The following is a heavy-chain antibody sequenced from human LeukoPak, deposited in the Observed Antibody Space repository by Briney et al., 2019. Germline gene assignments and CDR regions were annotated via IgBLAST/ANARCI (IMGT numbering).Heavy chain of an antibody. J-gene: IGHJ4*02. CDR1: GFNFNRYA. CDR3: AKRHPNDY. Sequence: GGSLRLSCAASGFNFNRYAMSWVRQAPGKELEWVSAISGSGGSTYYADSVKGRFTISRDNSKNTLYLQMNSLRAEDTAIYYCAKRHPNDYWGQGTLVTVSS. CDR2: ISGSGGST. V-gene: IGHV3-23*01.